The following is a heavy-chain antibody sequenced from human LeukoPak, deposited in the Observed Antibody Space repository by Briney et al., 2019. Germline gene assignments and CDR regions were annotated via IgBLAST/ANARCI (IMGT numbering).Heavy chain of an antibody. CDR2: ISTSSSYI. J-gene: IGHJ4*02. CDR1: GFSVNINH. V-gene: IGHV3-21*01. CDR3: ARDTFQDFWSGFFDH. Sequence: PGGSLRLSRAASGFSVNINHMIWVRQAPGKGLEWVSSISTSSSYIYYADSVRGRFTISRDNAKNSLYLQMNSLRAEDTAVYYCARDTFQDFWSGFFDHWGQGTLVTVSS. D-gene: IGHD3-3*01.